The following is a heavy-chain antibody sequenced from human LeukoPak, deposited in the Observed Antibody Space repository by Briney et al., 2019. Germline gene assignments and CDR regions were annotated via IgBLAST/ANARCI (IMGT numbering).Heavy chain of an antibody. J-gene: IGHJ5*02. Sequence: NPSETLSLTCTVSGGSISSYYWSWIRQPPGKGLEWIGYIYYSGSTNNNPSLKSRVTISVDTPKNQFSLKLSSVTAADTAVYYCARDGGSGSGSYYSTNWFDPWGQGTLVTVSS. CDR1: GGSISSYY. V-gene: IGHV4-59*01. CDR3: ARDGGSGSGSYYSTNWFDP. CDR2: IYYSGST. D-gene: IGHD3-10*01.